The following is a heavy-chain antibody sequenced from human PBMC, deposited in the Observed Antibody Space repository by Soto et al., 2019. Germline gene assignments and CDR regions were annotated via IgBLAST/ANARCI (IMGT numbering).Heavy chain of an antibody. J-gene: IGHJ4*02. CDR1: GGSISSYY. CDR2: IYYGGRT. V-gene: IGHV4-59*13. Sequence: QVQLQESGPGLVKPSETLSLTCTVSGGSISSYYWSWIRQPPGKGLEWIGYIYYGGRTNYNPSIKTRVTISVDTYKNQFSLKLSSVTAADTAVYYCARRRTPDYWGQGTLVTVSS. CDR3: ARRRTPDY.